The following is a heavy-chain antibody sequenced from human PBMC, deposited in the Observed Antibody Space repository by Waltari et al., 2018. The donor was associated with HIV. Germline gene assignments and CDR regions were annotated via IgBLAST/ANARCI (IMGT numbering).Heavy chain of an antibody. CDR3: ARGQYYSMDV. Sequence: EVQLVESGGGLVQPGGSLRLSCSASGFTFSSYWMHWVRQAPGKGLGWFSGIKRDGSTIRYADSVKGRFTISRDNAKNTLYLQMSSLRAEETALYYCARGQYYSMDVWGQGTTVTVSS. D-gene: IGHD3-10*01. J-gene: IGHJ6*02. V-gene: IGHV3-74*01. CDR1: GFTFSSYW. CDR2: IKRDGSTI.